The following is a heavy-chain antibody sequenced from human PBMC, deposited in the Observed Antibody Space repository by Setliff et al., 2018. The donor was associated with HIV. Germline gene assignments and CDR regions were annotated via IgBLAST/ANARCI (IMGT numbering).Heavy chain of an antibody. V-gene: IGHV1-18*01. D-gene: IGHD6-13*01. CDR2: ISAYNGNT. CDR3: ALTLAAQLVGLN. Sequence: ASVKVSCKASGYTFTSYGISWVRQAPGQGLEWMGWISAYNGNTNYAQKFQDRVTMTTDTSTTTAYMELRSLRPDDTAVYYCALTLAAQLVGLNWGQGTAVTV. J-gene: IGHJ4*02. CDR1: GYTFTSYG.